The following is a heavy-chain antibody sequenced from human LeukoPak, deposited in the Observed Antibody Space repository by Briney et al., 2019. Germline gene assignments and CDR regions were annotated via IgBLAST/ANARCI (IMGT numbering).Heavy chain of an antibody. V-gene: IGHV3-23*01. CDR1: GFTFSSYA. Sequence: GGSLRLSCAASGFTFSSYAMSWVRQAPGKGLEWVSSISGSGGSTYYADSVKGRFTISRDNSKNTLYLQMNSLRAEDTAVYYCAKDGIVVVPAAPPGDYYGMDVWGQGTTVTVSS. CDR3: AKDGIVVVPAAPPGDYYGMDV. D-gene: IGHD2-2*01. J-gene: IGHJ6*02. CDR2: ISGSGGST.